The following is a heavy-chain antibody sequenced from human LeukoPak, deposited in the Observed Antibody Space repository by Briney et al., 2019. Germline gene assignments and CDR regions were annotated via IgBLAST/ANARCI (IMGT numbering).Heavy chain of an antibody. CDR3: ARSTMTMSYYYMDV. D-gene: IGHD4/OR15-4a*01. J-gene: IGHJ6*03. CDR2: ISSGSGTI. Sequence: GSLRLSCAASGFNFNYYNLNWVRQAPGKGLEWVSYISSGSGTIYYAASVKGRFTISRDDAKNSLSLQMNSLRAEDTGVYFCARSTMTMSYYYMDVWGKGTTVIVSS. V-gene: IGHV3-48*01. CDR1: GFNFNYYN.